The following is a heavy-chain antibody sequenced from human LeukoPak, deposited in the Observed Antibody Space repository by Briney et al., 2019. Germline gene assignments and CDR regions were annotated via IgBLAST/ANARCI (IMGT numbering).Heavy chain of an antibody. V-gene: IGHV3-21*04. CDR1: GFTFSSYS. D-gene: IGHD1-26*01. CDR3: AKLVGANYYYYYGMDV. J-gene: IGHJ6*02. CDR2: ISSSSSYI. Sequence: GGSLRLSCAASGFTFSSYSMNWVRQAPGKGLEWVSSISSSSSYIYYADSVKGRFTISRDNSKNTLYLQMYSLRAEDTAVYYCAKLVGANYYYYYGMDVWGQGTTVTVSS.